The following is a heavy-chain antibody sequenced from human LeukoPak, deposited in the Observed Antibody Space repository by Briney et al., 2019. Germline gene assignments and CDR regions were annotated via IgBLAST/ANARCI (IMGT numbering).Heavy chain of an antibody. Sequence: ASETLSLTCTVSGGSISSGGYYWSWIRQPPGKGLEWIGYIYHSGSTYYNPSLKSRVTISVDRSKNQFSLKLSSVTAADTAVYYCARDLRGLAGTPYFDYWGQGTLVTVSS. J-gene: IGHJ4*02. V-gene: IGHV4-30-2*01. CDR1: GGSISSGGYY. CDR2: IYHSGST. D-gene: IGHD6-19*01. CDR3: ARDLRGLAGTPYFDY.